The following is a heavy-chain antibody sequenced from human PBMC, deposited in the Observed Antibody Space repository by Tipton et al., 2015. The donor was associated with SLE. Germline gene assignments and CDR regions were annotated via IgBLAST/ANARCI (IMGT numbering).Heavy chain of an antibody. V-gene: IGHV3-23*03. D-gene: IGHD4/OR15-4a*01. CDR3: AKDGPRYINFDYHFDL. CDR2: TYSGGPT. Sequence: SLRLSCAASGFTFSSYAMYWVRQAPGKGLEWVSVTYSGGPTYYADSVKGRFTVSRDDSKSTLYLQMNSLRGEDTAVYYCAKDGPRYINFDYHFDLWGRGTLVTVSS. CDR1: GFTFSSYA. J-gene: IGHJ2*01.